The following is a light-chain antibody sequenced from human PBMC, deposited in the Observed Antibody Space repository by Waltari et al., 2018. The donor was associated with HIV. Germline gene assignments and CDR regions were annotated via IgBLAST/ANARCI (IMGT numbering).Light chain of an antibody. CDR3: QQSYRTLT. V-gene: IGKV1-39*01. CDR2: AAS. Sequence: DIQMTQSPSSLSASVGDIVTITCRASQSISTYLNWYQQKPGEAPKLLIYAASSLQSGVPSRFSGSGSGTDFTLTISNLQPEDFAIYYCQQSYRTLTFGGGTKMDIK. CDR1: QSISTY. J-gene: IGKJ4*01.